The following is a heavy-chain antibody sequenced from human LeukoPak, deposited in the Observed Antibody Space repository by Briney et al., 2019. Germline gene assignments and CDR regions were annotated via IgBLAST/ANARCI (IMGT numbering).Heavy chain of an antibody. V-gene: IGHV1-3*04. D-gene: IGHD2/OR15-2a*01. Sequence: ASVKVSCKASGYTFTNYVIHWVRQAPGQRLEWMGWIHTGNGNTEYSQKFQGRVTFTRDTSTSTVYMELSSLRSEDTAVYYCARGFYVWGTPNAWFARWGQETLVTVPS. CDR1: GYTFTNYV. CDR3: ARGFYVWGTPNAWFAR. CDR2: IHTGNGNT. J-gene: IGHJ5*02.